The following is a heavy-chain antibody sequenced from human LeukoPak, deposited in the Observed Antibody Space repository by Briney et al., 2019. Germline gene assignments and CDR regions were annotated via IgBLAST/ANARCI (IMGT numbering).Heavy chain of an antibody. Sequence: PGGSLRLSCAASGFTFSNAWMSWVRQAPGKGLEWVGRIKSKTDGGTTDYAAPVKGRFTISRDDSKNTLFLQMNSLKTEDTAVYYCTTDHDTRSRTFIYWGQGTLVTVSS. CDR3: TTDHDTRSRTFIY. CDR2: IKSKTDGGTT. V-gene: IGHV3-15*01. D-gene: IGHD3-22*01. CDR1: GFTFSNAW. J-gene: IGHJ4*02.